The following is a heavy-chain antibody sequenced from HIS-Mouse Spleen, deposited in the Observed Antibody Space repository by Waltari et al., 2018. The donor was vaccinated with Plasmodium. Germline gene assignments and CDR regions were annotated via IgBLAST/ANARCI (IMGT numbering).Heavy chain of an antibody. CDR2: INPNRGGT. J-gene: IGHJ3*02. V-gene: IGHV1-2*02. CDR1: GYTFTGYY. D-gene: IGHD3-10*01. Sequence: QVQLVQSGAEVKKPGASVKVSCKASGYTFTGYYMHWGRQAPGQGLEVMGWINPNRGGTNYAQKFQGRVTMTRDTSISTAYMELSRLRSDDTAVYYCAILRVTMVRGVPYAFDIWGQGTMVTVSS. CDR3: AILRVTMVRGVPYAFDI.